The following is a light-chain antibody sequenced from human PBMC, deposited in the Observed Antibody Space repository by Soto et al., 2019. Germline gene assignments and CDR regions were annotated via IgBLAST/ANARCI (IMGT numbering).Light chain of an antibody. Sequence: EIVMTQSPATLSVSLGERATLSCWASRSIAGSLAWYQQKPGQAPRLLIYDASTRATGIPARFSGSGSGTEFTLTISSLQSEDFAVYYCQQYNNWPQGTFGQGTKVDIK. CDR1: RSIAGS. V-gene: IGKV3-15*01. CDR3: QQYNNWPQGT. CDR2: DAS. J-gene: IGKJ1*01.